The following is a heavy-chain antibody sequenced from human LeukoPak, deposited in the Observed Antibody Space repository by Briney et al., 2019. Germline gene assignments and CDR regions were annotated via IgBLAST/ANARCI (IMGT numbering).Heavy chain of an antibody. Sequence: ASVKVSCKASGGTFSSYDINWVRQATGQGLEWMGWMNPNSGNTGYAQKFQGRVTMTRNTSISTAYMELSSLRSEDTAVYYCARGGVAGVSNYYYMDVWGKGTTVTISS. D-gene: IGHD3-10*01. CDR2: MNPNSGNT. CDR1: GGTFSSYD. V-gene: IGHV1-8*02. J-gene: IGHJ6*03. CDR3: ARGGVAGVSNYYYMDV.